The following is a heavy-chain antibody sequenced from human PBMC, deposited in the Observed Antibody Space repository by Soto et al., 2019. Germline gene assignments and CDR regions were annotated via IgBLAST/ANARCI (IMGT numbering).Heavy chain of an antibody. CDR3: ARGLYEYQLLFGY. J-gene: IGHJ4*02. V-gene: IGHV4-34*01. CDR1: GGSFSGYY. Sequence: SETLSLTCAVYGGSFSGYYWSWIRQPPGKGLEWIGEINHSGSTNYNPSLKSRVTISVDTSKNQFSLKLSSVTAADTAVYYCARGLYEYQLLFGYWGQGTLLTVSS. D-gene: IGHD2-2*01. CDR2: INHSGST.